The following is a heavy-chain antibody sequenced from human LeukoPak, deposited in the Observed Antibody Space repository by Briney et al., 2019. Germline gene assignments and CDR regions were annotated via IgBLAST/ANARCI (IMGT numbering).Heavy chain of an antibody. Sequence: GGSLRLSCAASGFSFSDAAIHWVRQASGKGLEWVGRVRSRASDYATAYAASVKGRFTISRDESKNTAYLQMNSLRTEDTAVYYCTRHLIDYWGQGTPVTVSS. CDR3: TRHLIDY. V-gene: IGHV3-73*01. CDR1: GFSFSDAA. J-gene: IGHJ4*02. CDR2: VRSRASDYAT.